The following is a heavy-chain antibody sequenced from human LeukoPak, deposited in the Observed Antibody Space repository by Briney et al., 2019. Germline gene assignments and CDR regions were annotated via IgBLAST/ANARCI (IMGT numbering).Heavy chain of an antibody. CDR1: GGSMSSYY. CDR3: ARDATAGNFDY. V-gene: IGHV4-59*01. CDR2: IYYTGST. Sequence: PSETLSLTCTVSGGSMSSYYWSWIRQPPGKGLEYMGYIYYTGSTYYNPSLKSRVTISVDTSKNQFSLRLSSVTAADTAVYYCARDATAGNFDYWGQGTLVTVSS. J-gene: IGHJ4*02. D-gene: IGHD6-13*01.